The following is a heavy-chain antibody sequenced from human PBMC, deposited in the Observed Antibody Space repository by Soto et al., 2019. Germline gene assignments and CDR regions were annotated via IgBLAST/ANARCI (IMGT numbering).Heavy chain of an antibody. Sequence: EVQLLESGGGWIQPGGSLRLSCAASGFSFSNYAMNWVRQAPGKGLEWVSFISGSGGTTDYADSVRGRFRLSRDNSKNTVDLEMNSLRTEDTAVYFRAKGRSALPIFDYWGQGVMVTVSS. CDR3: AKGRSALPIFDY. J-gene: IGHJ4*02. V-gene: IGHV3-23*01. CDR1: GFSFSNYA. CDR2: ISGSGGTT.